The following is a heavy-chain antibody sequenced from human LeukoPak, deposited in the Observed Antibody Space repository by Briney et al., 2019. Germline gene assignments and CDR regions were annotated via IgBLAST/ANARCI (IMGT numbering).Heavy chain of an antibody. J-gene: IGHJ4*01. CDR3: ARDVSLGFWSGYSDY. D-gene: IGHD3-3*01. Sequence: PGGSLRLSCAASGFTFSDYSMTWVRQAPGKGLEWVANLDQGGSGDFYLDSVRGRFIISRDNARNSLYLQMNGLRVEDTAVYYCARDVSLGFWSGYSDYWGHGTLVAVAS. CDR1: GFTFSDYS. CDR2: LDQGGSGD. V-gene: IGHV3-7*01.